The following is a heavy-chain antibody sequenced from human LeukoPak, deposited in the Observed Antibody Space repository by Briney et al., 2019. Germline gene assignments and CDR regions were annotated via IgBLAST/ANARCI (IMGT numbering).Heavy chain of an antibody. J-gene: IGHJ4*02. CDR1: GGSIGSYY. V-gene: IGHV4-59*01. CDR2: IYYSGST. Sequence: SETLSLTCTVSGGSIGSYYWSWIRKPPGKGLEWIGYIYYSGSTNYNPSLKSRVTISVDTSKNQFSLKLSSVTAADTAVYYCGRGPEYDSSGYYPFDWWGQGTLVNGSS. D-gene: IGHD3-22*01. CDR3: GRGPEYDSSGYYPFDW.